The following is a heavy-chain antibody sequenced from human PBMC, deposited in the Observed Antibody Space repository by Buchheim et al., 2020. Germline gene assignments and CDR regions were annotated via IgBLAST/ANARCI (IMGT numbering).Heavy chain of an antibody. CDR1: GFTFSSYA. J-gene: IGHJ6*02. CDR3: ARTRATMVRGVIIMNYYYYYGMDV. D-gene: IGHD3-10*01. V-gene: IGHV3-30-3*01. CDR2: ISYDGSNK. Sequence: QVQLVESGGGVVQPGRSLRLSCAASGFTFSSYAMHWVRQAPGKGLEWVAVISYDGSNKYYAVSVKGRFTISRDNSKNTLYLQMNRLRGEETAVYYCARTRATMVRGVIIMNYYYYYGMDVWGQGTT.